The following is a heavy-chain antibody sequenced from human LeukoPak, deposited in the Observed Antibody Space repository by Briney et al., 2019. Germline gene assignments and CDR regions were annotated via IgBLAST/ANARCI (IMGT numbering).Heavy chain of an antibody. CDR3: ARATSIAARPDY. CDR2: IYYSGST. J-gene: IGHJ4*02. V-gene: IGHV4-59*01. D-gene: IGHD6-6*01. CDR1: GGSISSYY. Sequence: SETLSLTCTVSGGSISSYYWSWIRQPPGKGLEWIGYIYYSGSTNYNPSLKSRVTISVDTSKNQFSLKLSSVTAADTAVYYCARATSIAARPDYWGQGTLVTVSS.